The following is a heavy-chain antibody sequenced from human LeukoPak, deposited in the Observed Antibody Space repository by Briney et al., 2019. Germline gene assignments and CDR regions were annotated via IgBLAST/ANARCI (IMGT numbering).Heavy chain of an antibody. CDR1: GYTFTSYY. D-gene: IGHD6-6*01. CDR2: INPSGGST. J-gene: IGHJ2*01. Sequence: ASVKVSCKASGYTFTSYYMHWVRQGPGQGLEWMGIINPSGGSTSYAQKSQGRVTMTRDTSTNTVYMELSSLRSEDTAVFYCVRGASSIAALNPFWYFDLWGRGTLVTVSS. V-gene: IGHV1-46*01. CDR3: VRGASSIAALNPFWYFDL.